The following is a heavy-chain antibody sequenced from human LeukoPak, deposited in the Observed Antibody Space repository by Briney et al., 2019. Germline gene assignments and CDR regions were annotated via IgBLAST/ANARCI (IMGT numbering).Heavy chain of an antibody. Sequence: SESLSLTCTISGPSVSDYYSSWVRQSPGKGLEWIGYIYYTGSTTYNPSLKSRVTISADTSKNQFSLKLSSVTAADTAVYYCASRKLGNDYWGQGTLVTVSS. CDR2: IYYTGST. CDR1: GPSVSDYY. CDR3: ASRKLGNDY. J-gene: IGHJ4*02. D-gene: IGHD7-27*01. V-gene: IGHV4-59*02.